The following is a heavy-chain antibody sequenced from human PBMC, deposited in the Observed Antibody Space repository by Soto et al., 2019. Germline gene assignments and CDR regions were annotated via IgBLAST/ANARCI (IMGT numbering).Heavy chain of an antibody. V-gene: IGHV1-46*01. D-gene: IGHD1-26*01. CDR2: INPSGGST. CDR3: ARAGTGSYYGAFDI. J-gene: IGHJ3*02. Sequence: XSVKVSCKASGYPFTSYYMHWVRQAPGQGLEWMGIINPSGGSTSYAQKFQGRVTMTRDTSTSTVYMELSSLRSEDMAVYYCARAGTGSYYGAFDICGQGTMVTVSS. CDR1: GYPFTSYY.